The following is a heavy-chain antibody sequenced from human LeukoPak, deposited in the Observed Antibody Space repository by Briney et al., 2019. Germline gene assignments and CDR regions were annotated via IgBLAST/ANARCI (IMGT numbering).Heavy chain of an antibody. CDR1: GFTVSSYG. J-gene: IGHJ4*02. CDR3: AKDQVVAATYAFFDS. Sequence: WRTLRLSCAASGFTVSSYGMHWVRHAPAQGRELVASIRYDGSNNYYADSVEGRFTISRDNSNNSLYLQMHSLRAEDTAVYYCAKDQVVAATYAFFDSWGQGTLVTVSS. D-gene: IGHD2-15*01. CDR2: IRYDGSNN. V-gene: IGHV3-30*02.